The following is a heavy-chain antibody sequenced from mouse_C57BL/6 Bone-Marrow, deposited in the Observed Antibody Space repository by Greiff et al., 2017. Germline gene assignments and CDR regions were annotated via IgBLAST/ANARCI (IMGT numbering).Heavy chain of an antibody. D-gene: IGHD1-1*01. J-gene: IGHJ2*01. CDR3: ARRYYYGSSGDY. CDR2: IYPGSGST. CDR1: GYTFTSYW. Sequence: QVQLQQPGAELVKPGASVKMSCKASGYTFTSYWITWVKQRPGQGLEWIGDIYPGSGSTNYNEKFKSKATLTVDTSSSTAYMQLSSLTSEDSAVYYCARRYYYGSSGDYWGQGTTLTVSS. V-gene: IGHV1-55*01.